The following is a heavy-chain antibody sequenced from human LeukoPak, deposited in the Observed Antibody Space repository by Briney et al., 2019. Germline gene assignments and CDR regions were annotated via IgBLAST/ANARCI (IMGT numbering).Heavy chain of an antibody. Sequence: PGGSLRLSCAASGFTFSSYAMHWVRQTPGKGLEWVAVISHDGTNEYYADFVKGRFIISRVNSKNKLHLQMNSLRPEDTAVYFCAKALGPIAVAGNCFDPWGQGTLVTVSS. J-gene: IGHJ5*02. CDR3: AKALGPIAVAGNCFDP. CDR2: ISHDGTNE. D-gene: IGHD6-19*01. CDR1: GFTFSSYA. V-gene: IGHV3-30-3*01.